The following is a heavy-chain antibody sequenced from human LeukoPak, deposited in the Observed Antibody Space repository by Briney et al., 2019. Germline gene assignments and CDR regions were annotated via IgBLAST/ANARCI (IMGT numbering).Heavy chain of an antibody. D-gene: IGHD6-19*01. CDR3: ARYGDIAVAGTSRAFGY. CDR2: INAGNGNT. J-gene: IGHJ4*02. CDR1: GYTFTSYA. Sequence: ASAKVSCKASGYTFTSYAMHWVRQAPGQRLEWMGWINAGNGNTKYSQKFQGRVTITRDTSASTAYMELSSLRSEDTAVYYCARYGDIAVAGTSRAFGYWGQGTLVTVSS. V-gene: IGHV1-3*01.